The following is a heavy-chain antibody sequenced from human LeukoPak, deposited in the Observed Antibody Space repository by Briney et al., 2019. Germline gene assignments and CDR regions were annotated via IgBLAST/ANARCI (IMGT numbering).Heavy chain of an antibody. V-gene: IGHV4-61*02. CDR1: GRSISSGSYY. J-gene: IGHJ4*02. CDR2: IYTSGST. D-gene: IGHD6-13*01. CDR3: ARGRGYSSSWTIYFDY. Sequence: SQTLPLTCTVSGRSISSGSYYWSWIRQPAGKGLEWIGRIYTSGSTNYNPSLKSRVTISVDTSKNQFSLKLSSVTAADTAVYYCARGRGYSSSWTIYFDYWGQGTLVTVSS.